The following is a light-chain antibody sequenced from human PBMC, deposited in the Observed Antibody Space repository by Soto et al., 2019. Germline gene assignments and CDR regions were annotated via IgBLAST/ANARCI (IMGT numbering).Light chain of an antibody. CDR2: DAS. CDR1: QSVSIY. Sequence: IVLTQSPATLSLSPGERATLSCRASQSVSIYLAWYQQKPGQSPRLLIYDASNRATGIPARFSGSGSGTDFTLTISSVEPEDFAIYYCQQSYRWPPITFGQGTRLEIK. CDR3: QQSYRWPPIT. J-gene: IGKJ5*01. V-gene: IGKV3-11*01.